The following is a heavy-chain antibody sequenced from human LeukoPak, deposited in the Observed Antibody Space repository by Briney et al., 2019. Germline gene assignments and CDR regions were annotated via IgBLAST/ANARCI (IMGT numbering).Heavy chain of an antibody. CDR2: ISSSSSYI. D-gene: IGHD3-10*02. CDR3: AELGITMIGGV. CDR1: GFTFSSYS. Sequence: PGGSLRLSCAASGFTFSSYSMNWVRQAPGKGLEWDSSISSSSSYIYYADSVKGRFTISRDNARNSLYLQMNSLRAEDTAVYYCAELGITMIGGVWGKGTTVTISS. J-gene: IGHJ6*04. V-gene: IGHV3-21*01.